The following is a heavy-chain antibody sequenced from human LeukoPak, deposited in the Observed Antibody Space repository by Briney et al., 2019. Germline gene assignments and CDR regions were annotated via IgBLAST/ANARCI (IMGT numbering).Heavy chain of an antibody. Sequence: PGGSLGLSCAASGFTFSNYAMSWVRQAPGKGLEWVSGISGSGDATWYADSVKGRFTISRDNSKNTVNLQMNSLRPEDTAVYYCAKCSGGSCYASGAFDYWGQGTLVTVSS. CDR1: GFTFSNYA. D-gene: IGHD2-15*01. CDR2: ISGSGDAT. CDR3: AKCSGGSCYASGAFDY. V-gene: IGHV3-23*01. J-gene: IGHJ4*02.